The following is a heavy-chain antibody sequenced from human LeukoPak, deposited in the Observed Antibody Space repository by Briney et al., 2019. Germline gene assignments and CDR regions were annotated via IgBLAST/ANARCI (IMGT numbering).Heavy chain of an antibody. J-gene: IGHJ6*02. Sequence: KGLEWVAVISYDGSNKYYADSVKGRFTISRDNSKNTLYLQMNSLRAEDTAVYYCVRDFYGMDVWGQGTTVTVSS. CDR3: VRDFYGMDV. CDR2: ISYDGSNK. V-gene: IGHV3-30*04.